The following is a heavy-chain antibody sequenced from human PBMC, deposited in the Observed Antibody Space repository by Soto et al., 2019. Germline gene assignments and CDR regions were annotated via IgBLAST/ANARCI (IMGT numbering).Heavy chain of an antibody. V-gene: IGHV3-23*01. D-gene: IGHD2-8*01. CDR2: ISGSADST. CDR3: AKTRGAMIYAISVYGMDV. J-gene: IGHJ6*02. Sequence: EVQLLGSGGGFIHPGGSLRLSCAASGFSFSSFDMNWVRQAPGKGLEWVSIISGSADSTFYADSVKGRFTIYRDNSKSTLYLQINSLKAEDTAVYYCAKTRGAMIYAISVYGMDVWGQGTTVTVSS. CDR1: GFSFSSFD.